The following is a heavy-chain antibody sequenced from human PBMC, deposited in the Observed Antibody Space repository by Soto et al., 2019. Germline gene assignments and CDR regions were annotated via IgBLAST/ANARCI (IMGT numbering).Heavy chain of an antibody. D-gene: IGHD5-12*01. CDR2: ISPYNGKT. CDR3: ARDMFQWGSVSGLFDY. Sequence: QVQLVQSGAEVKKPGASVKVSCKASGYSFTNYGISWVRQAPGQGLERMGWISPYNGKTNDAQKFQDRVTMTPDTSTNSAYMELRSLRSDDTAVYYCARDMFQWGSVSGLFDYWGQRTLVTVSS. J-gene: IGHJ4*02. CDR1: GYSFTNYG. V-gene: IGHV1-18*01.